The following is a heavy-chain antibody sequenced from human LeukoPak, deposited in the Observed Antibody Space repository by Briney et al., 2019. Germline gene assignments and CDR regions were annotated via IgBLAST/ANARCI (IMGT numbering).Heavy chain of an antibody. V-gene: IGHV3-53*01. J-gene: IGHJ4*02. Sequence: PGGSLRLSCAASGFTVSSNYMSWVRQAPGKGLEWVSVIYSGGSTYYADAVKGRFTISRDNAKDSLYLQMNSLRAEDTAVYYCARDGGGYIPYYFDYWGQGTLVTVSS. CDR2: IYSGGST. CDR1: GFTVSSNY. CDR3: ARDGGGYIPYYFDY. D-gene: IGHD5-12*01.